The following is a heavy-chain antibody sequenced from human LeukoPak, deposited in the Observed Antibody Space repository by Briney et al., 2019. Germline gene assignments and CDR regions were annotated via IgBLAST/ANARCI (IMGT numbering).Heavy chain of an antibody. J-gene: IGHJ4*02. CDR1: GGSISSGDYY. CDR3: ARLGYYYGSGSYYPIDY. Sequence: SQTPSLTCTVSGGSISSGDYYWSWIRQPPGKGLEWIGYIYYSGSTYYNPSLKSRVTISVDTSKNQFSLKLSSVTAADTAVYYCARLGYYYGSGSYYPIDYWGQGTLVTVSS. D-gene: IGHD3-10*01. CDR2: IYYSGST. V-gene: IGHV4-30-4*01.